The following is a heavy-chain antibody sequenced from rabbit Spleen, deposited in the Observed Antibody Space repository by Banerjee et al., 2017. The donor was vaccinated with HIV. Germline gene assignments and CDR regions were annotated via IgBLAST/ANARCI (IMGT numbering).Heavy chain of an antibody. J-gene: IGHJ6*01. Sequence: QSFEESGGDLVKPGASLTLTCTASGFSFSSSYYMCWVRQAPGKGLECIACIYAGSSGSTYYASWAKGRFTISKTSSTTVTLQMTSLTAADTATYFCARDTGSSFSSYGMDLWGPGTLVTVS. CDR3: ARDTGSSFSSYGMDL. D-gene: IGHD8-1*01. V-gene: IGHV1S40*01. CDR2: IYAGSSGST. CDR1: GFSFSSSYY.